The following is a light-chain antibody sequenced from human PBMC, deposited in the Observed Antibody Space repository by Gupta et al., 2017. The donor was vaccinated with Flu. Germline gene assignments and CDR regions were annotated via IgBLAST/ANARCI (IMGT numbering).Light chain of an antibody. CDR2: GNS. CDR1: SSNIGAGYD. V-gene: IGLV1-40*01. CDR3: QSYDSSLSGWV. J-gene: IGLJ3*02. Sequence: VTISCTGSSSNIGAGYDVHWYQQLPGTAPKLLSYGNSNRPSGVPDRFSGAKSGTSASLAITGLQAEDEADYYCQSYDSSLSGWVFGGGTKLTVL.